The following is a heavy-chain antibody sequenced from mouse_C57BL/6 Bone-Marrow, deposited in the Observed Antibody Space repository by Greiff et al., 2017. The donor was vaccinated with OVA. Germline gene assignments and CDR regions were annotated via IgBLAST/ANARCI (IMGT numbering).Heavy chain of an antibody. CDR3: SYYYGSSWFAD. CDR2: IFPGSGST. D-gene: IGHD1-1*01. J-gene: IGHJ3*01. Sequence: QVQLKQSGAELMKPGASVKLSCKATGYTFTGYWIEWVKQRPGHGLEWIGEIFPGSGSTNYNEKFRGKATFTADTSTNTAYMQLSSLTTEDAAIYYCSYYYGSSWFADWGQGTLVTVSA. CDR1: GYTFTGYW. V-gene: IGHV1-9*01.